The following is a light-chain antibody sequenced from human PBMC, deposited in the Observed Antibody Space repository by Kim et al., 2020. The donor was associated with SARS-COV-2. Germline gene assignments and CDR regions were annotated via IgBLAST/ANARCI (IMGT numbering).Light chain of an antibody. CDR2: EDR. CDR3: QACDNSTGV. Sequence: SYELTQPPSVSVSPGQTATITCSGHKLGDKYTCWYRQKPGQSPVLVIYEDRKRPSGIPERFSGSNSGNTATLTISGTQAMDEADYYCQACDNSTGVFGGG. V-gene: IGLV3-1*01. CDR1: KLGDKY. J-gene: IGLJ3*02.